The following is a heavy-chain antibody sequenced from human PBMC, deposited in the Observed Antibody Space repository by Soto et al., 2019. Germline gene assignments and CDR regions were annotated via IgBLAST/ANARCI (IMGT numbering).Heavy chain of an antibody. CDR2: IYYSGST. CDR1: GGSISSGGYY. Sequence: QVQLQESGPGLVKPSQTLSLTCTVSGGSISSGGYYWSWIRQHPGKGLEWIGYIYYSGSTYYNPSLKSRVTITVDTSKNQFSLKLNSVTAADTAVYYCARSSTSANYFDYWGQGTLVTVSS. V-gene: IGHV4-31*03. CDR3: ARSSTSANYFDY. D-gene: IGHD2-2*01. J-gene: IGHJ4*02.